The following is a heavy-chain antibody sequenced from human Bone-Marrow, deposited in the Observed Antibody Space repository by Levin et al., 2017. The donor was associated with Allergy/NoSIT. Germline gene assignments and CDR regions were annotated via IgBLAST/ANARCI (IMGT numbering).Heavy chain of an antibody. J-gene: IGHJ3*02. Sequence: QSGGSLRLSCVASGFTFRSYAMNWVRQAPGKGPEGVSAIRGSVPGTYYADSVRGRLTISRDNSKNTLYLQMNSLRADDTTVYYCVKDGARRVVDTWGHGTMVTVSS. CDR2: IRGSVPGT. CDR3: VKDGARRVVDT. CDR1: GFTFRSYA. V-gene: IGHV3-23*01. D-gene: IGHD3-16*01.